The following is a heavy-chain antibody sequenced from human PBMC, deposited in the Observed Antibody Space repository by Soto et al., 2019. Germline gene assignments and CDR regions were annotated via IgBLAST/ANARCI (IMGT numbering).Heavy chain of an antibody. D-gene: IGHD1-1*01. J-gene: IGHJ4*02. CDR2: INDYGTTI. V-gene: IGHV3-74*01. CDR3: ARGGLEPFDY. CDR1: GFTLGNYW. Sequence: GGSLRLSCAASGFTLGNYWMHWVRQAPGKGLVWVSRINDYGTTINYAESVEGRFIISRDDAKSEVYLQMNNLRAEASAVYYCARGGLEPFDYWGQGALVTVSS.